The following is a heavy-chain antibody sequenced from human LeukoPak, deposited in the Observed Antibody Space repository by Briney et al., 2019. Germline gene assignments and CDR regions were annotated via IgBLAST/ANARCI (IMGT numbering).Heavy chain of an antibody. Sequence: PGRSLRRSCAASGFTFSTYGMHWVRQAPGKGLEWVAVISFDGSNKYYADSVKGRFTISRDNSKNTLYLQMNGLRAEDTAIYYCAKLVSGFDPDYWGQGTLVTVSS. D-gene: IGHD3-22*01. V-gene: IGHV3-30*18. J-gene: IGHJ4*02. CDR3: AKLVSGFDPDY. CDR2: ISFDGSNK. CDR1: GFTFSTYG.